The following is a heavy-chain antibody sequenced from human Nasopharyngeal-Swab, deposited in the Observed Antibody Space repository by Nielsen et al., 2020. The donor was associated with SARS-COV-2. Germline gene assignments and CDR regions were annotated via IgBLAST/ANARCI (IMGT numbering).Heavy chain of an antibody. V-gene: IGHV4-4*02. D-gene: IGHD3-9*01. CDR3: ARGEYDILTGYYTFDY. Sequence: SETLSLTCAASGGSISSNNWWSWVRQPPGKGLEWIGEIYHSGSTNYSPSLKSRVTVSVDKSKNQFSLKLSSVTAADTAVYYCARGEYDILTGYYTFDYWGQGTLVTVSS. J-gene: IGHJ4*02. CDR2: IYHSGST. CDR1: GGSISSNNW.